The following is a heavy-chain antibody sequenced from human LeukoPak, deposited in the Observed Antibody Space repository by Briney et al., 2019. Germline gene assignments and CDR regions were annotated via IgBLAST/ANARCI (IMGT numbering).Heavy chain of an antibody. D-gene: IGHD6-13*01. V-gene: IGHV3-21*01. CDR1: GFTSSSYS. CDR3: ARDTAAGVFGAFDF. J-gene: IGHJ3*01. Sequence: TGGSLRLSCAASGFTSSSYSMNWVRQAPGKGLEWVSSIRTSSGAVYYTDSVKGRFVISRDNAKNSMYLQMNSLRVEDTAVYYCARDTAAGVFGAFDFWGQGTMVTVSS. CDR2: IRTSSGAV.